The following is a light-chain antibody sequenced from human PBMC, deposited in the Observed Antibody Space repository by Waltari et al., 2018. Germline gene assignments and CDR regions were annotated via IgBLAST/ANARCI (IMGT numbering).Light chain of an antibody. Sequence: DIQMTQSPSTLSASVGDRVTITCRASQSISGLLAWYRQEAGKAPKLLIHEASTLESGVPSRFSGSGSGTEFTLTISGVQPDDFATFYCQQYKTYPWTFGRGTKLEIK. V-gene: IGKV1-5*03. CDR1: QSISGL. CDR2: EAS. CDR3: QQYKTYPWT. J-gene: IGKJ1*01.